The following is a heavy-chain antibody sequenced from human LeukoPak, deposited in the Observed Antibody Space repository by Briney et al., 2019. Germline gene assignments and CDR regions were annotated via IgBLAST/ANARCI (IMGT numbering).Heavy chain of an antibody. J-gene: IGHJ2*01. CDR2: ISYDGSNK. CDR3: AKNRDRGVPTYYYDSSGSSHFDL. D-gene: IGHD3-22*01. CDR1: GFTFSNYG. Sequence: GGSLRLSCAASGFTFSNYGLHWVRQAPGKGLEWVAVISYDGSNKYYADSVKGRFTISRDNSKNTLYLQMNSLRAEDTAVYYCAKNRDRGVPTYYYDSSGSSHFDLWGRGTLVTVSS. V-gene: IGHV3-30*18.